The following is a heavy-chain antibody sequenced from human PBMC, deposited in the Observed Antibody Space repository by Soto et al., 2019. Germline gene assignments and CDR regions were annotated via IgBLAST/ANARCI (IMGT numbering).Heavy chain of an antibody. D-gene: IGHD2-2*01. V-gene: IGHV4-38-2*02. Sequence: PSETLSRTCAVSGYSISSGYYWGWIRQPPGKGLEWIGSIYHSGSTYYNPSLKSRVTISVDTSKNQFSLKLSSVTAADTAVYYCAREDCSPNSSYLWWFDTSGPRTPVTL. J-gene: IGHJ5*02. CDR1: GYSISSGYY. CDR3: AREDCSPNSSYLWWFDT. CDR2: IYHSGST.